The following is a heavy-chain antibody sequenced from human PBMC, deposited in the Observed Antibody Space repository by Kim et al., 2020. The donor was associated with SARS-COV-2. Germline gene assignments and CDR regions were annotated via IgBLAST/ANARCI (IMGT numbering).Heavy chain of an antibody. D-gene: IGHD4-17*01. V-gene: IGHV3-11*05. Sequence: VKGRFTISRDNAKNSLYLQMNSLRAEDTAVYYCARDLGEDYGDYVQYFQHWGQGTLVTVSS. J-gene: IGHJ1*01. CDR3: ARDLGEDYGDYVQYFQH.